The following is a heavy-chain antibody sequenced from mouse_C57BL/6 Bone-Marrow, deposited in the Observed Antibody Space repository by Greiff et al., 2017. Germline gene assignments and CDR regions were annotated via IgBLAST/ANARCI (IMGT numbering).Heavy chain of an antibody. J-gene: IGHJ4*01. Sequence: QVQLQQSGAELVRPGASVKLSCKASGYTFTDYYINWVKQRPGQGLEWIARIYPGSGNTYYNETFKGKATLTAEKSSSTAYMQLSSLTSEDSAVYFCARVDSLITTVVATDYAMDYWGQGTSVTVSS. CDR2: IYPGSGNT. CDR1: GYTFTDYY. CDR3: ARVDSLITTVVATDYAMDY. V-gene: IGHV1-76*01. D-gene: IGHD1-1*01.